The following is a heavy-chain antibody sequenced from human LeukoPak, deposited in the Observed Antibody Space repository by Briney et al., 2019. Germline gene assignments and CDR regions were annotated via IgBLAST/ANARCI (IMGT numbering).Heavy chain of an antibody. CDR1: GFTFSSYS. Sequence: PGGSLRLSCAASGFTFSSYSMNWVRQAPGKGLEWVSYISHNSRTMHYADSVKGRLTISRDDAKNSLFLQMNSLRAEDTAVYYCAKKGGSSGRYDYLDYWGQGTLVTVSS. J-gene: IGHJ4*02. CDR2: ISHNSRTM. V-gene: IGHV3-48*01. D-gene: IGHD6-19*01. CDR3: AKKGGSSGRYDYLDY.